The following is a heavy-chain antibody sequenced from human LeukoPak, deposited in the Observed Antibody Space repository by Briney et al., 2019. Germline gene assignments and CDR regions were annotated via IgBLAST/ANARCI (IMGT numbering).Heavy chain of an antibody. D-gene: IGHD1-26*01. CDR2: ISWNSGGM. V-gene: IGHV3-9*01. J-gene: IGHJ4*02. Sequence: SLRLSCAASGFTFDDYAMHWVRQAPGKGLEWVSGISWNSGGMGYADSVKGRFTISRDNAKNSLYLQMNSLRAEDTALYYCAKAVGYSGSREYYFDYWGQGTLVTVSS. CDR1: GFTFDDYA. CDR3: AKAVGYSGSREYYFDY.